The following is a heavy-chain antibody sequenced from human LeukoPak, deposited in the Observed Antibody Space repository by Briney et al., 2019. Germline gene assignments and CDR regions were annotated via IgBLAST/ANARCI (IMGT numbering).Heavy chain of an antibody. D-gene: IGHD3-3*01. CDR1: GFTFSSYA. CDR3: AKDETVSGVNYFYY. J-gene: IGHJ4*02. CDR2: IDRGGGT. V-gene: IGHV3-23*01. Sequence: GGSLRLSCAASGFTFSSYAMSWVRQAPGEGPEWVSGIDRGGGTYYADSVKGRFTISRDISEKTLFLQMNSLRAEDTAVYYCAKDETVSGVNYFYYWGQGTLVTVSS.